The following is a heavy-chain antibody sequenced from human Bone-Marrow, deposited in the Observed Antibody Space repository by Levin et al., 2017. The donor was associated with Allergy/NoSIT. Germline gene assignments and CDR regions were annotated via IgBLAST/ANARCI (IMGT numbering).Heavy chain of an antibody. V-gene: IGHV3-9*01. Sequence: PGGSLRLSCAASGFTFDDCAMHWVRQAPGKGLEWVSGISWNSGNIVYADSVKGRFTISRDNAKHSLYLQMNSLRPEDTALYYCVKDKQLGVAGNLDVTFDIWGQGTMVTVSS. D-gene: IGHD6-19*01. CDR3: VKDKQLGVAGNLDVTFDI. CDR1: GFTFDDCA. J-gene: IGHJ3*02. CDR2: ISWNSGNI.